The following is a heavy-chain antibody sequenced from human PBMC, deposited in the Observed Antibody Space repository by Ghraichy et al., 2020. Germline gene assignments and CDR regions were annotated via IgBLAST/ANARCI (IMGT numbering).Heavy chain of an antibody. Sequence: GGSLRLSCAASGFSFSNYAINWVRQAPGKGLEWVSSISSSSSYIYYADSVKGRFTISRDNAKNSLYLQMNSLRAEDTAVYFCAKEAVTGTYNWFDSWGQGTLVTVSS. CDR2: ISSSSSYI. V-gene: IGHV3-21*01. CDR1: GFSFSNYA. CDR3: AKEAVTGTYNWFDS. D-gene: IGHD6-19*01. J-gene: IGHJ5*01.